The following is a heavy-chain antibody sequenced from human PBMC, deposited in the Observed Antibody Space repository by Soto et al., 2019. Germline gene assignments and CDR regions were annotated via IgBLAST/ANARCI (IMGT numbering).Heavy chain of an antibody. Sequence: PSETLSLTCAVYGGSFSGYYWGCIRQPPGKGLEWIGEINHSGSTNYNPSLTSRVTISVDTSKNQFSLKLSSVTAADTAVYYCARDRIDYYDSSGYPLWYFDYWGQGTLVTVSS. CDR2: INHSGST. D-gene: IGHD3-22*01. CDR1: GGSFSGYY. J-gene: IGHJ4*02. V-gene: IGHV4-34*01. CDR3: ARDRIDYYDSSGYPLWYFDY.